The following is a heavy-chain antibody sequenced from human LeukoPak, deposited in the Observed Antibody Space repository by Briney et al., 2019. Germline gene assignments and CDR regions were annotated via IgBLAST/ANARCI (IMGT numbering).Heavy chain of an antibody. CDR3: ARSIGYYYTMDV. CDR1: GFSFSDYY. Sequence: GGSLRLSCVACGFSFSDYYMSWIRQAPGRGLEWISYISGSGSDLYYADSVKGQFTISRDNANNSLYLQMNSLRAEDTAVYYCARSIGYYYTMDVWGQGTTVTVSS. CDR2: ISGSGSDL. V-gene: IGHV3-11*01. D-gene: IGHD3-22*01. J-gene: IGHJ6*02.